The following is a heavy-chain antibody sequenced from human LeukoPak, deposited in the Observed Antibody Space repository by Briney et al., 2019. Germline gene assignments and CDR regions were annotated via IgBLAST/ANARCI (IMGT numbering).Heavy chain of an antibody. CDR1: GFTFSSYW. J-gene: IGHJ5*02. CDR2: IKKDGSEK. D-gene: IGHD3-3*01. Sequence: AGGSLRLSCAASGFTFSSYWMSWVRQAPGKGLEWVANIKKDGSEKYYVDSVKGRFTISRDNAKSSLYLQMNSLRAEDTAVYYCARPTYYDFWSGKKVWFDPWGQGTLVTVSS. V-gene: IGHV3-7*01. CDR3: ARPTYYDFWSGKKVWFDP.